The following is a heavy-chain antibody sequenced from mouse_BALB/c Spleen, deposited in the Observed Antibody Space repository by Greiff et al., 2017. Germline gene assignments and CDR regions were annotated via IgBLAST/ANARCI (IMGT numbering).Heavy chain of an antibody. CDR2: INPSTGYT. J-gene: IGHJ3*01. Sequence: QVQLKQSGAELAKPGASVKMSCKASGYTFTSYWMHWVKQRPGQGLEWIGYINPSTGYTEYNQKFKDKATLTADKSSSTAYMQLSSLTSEDSPVYYCARSQYFAYWGQGTLVTVSA. D-gene: IGHD3-1*01. CDR1: GYTFTSYW. CDR3: ARSQYFAY. V-gene: IGHV1-7*01.